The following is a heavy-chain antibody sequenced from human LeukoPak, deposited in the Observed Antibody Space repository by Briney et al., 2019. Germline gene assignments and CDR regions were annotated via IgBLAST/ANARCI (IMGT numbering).Heavy chain of an antibody. J-gene: IGHJ5*02. V-gene: IGHV1-69*13. CDR2: IIPIFGTA. CDR1: GGTFSSYA. D-gene: IGHD3-3*01. CDR3: ARAVLEWLWVWFDP. Sequence: RASVKVSCKASGGTFSSYAISWVRQAPGQGLEWMGGIIPIFGTANYAQKFQGRVTITADESTSTAYTELSSLRSEDTAVYYCARAVLEWLWVWFDPWGQGTLVTVSS.